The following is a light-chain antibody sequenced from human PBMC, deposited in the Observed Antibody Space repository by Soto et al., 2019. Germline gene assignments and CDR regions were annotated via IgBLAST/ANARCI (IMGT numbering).Light chain of an antibody. CDR2: DGS. CDR3: QQRSAWPLT. J-gene: IGKJ4*01. CDR1: QSIGDY. Sequence: IVLTQSPATLSLSPGEGATLSCRARQSIGDYVAWFQQKPGQAPRLLIYDGSNRAVGIPARFSGSASGTDSTITISSLEPEDFAVYYCQQRSAWPLTFGGGTRVEI. V-gene: IGKV3-11*01.